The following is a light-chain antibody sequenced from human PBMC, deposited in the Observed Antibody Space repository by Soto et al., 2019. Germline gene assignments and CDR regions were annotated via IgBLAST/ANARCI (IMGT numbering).Light chain of an antibody. V-gene: IGKV3-11*01. CDR3: QQRSKWPQT. Sequence: IVLTQSPATLSLSPGERATLSCRASQSVSSYLAWYQQKPGQAPRLLIYDASNRATGIPARFSGSGSGTDFTLTISGLEPEDFAVYYCQQRSKWPQTFGQGTKLEIK. CDR1: QSVSSY. CDR2: DAS. J-gene: IGKJ2*01.